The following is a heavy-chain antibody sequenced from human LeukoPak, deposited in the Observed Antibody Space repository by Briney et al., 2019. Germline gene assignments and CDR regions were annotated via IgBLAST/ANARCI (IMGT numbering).Heavy chain of an antibody. Sequence: SETLSLTCTGSGGSISSSSYYWSWIRQPPGKGLEWIGYIYYSGSTNYNPSLKSRVTISVDTSKNQFSLKLSSVTAADTAVYYCARGPHYYDSSGYYYPFDYWGQGTLVTVSS. J-gene: IGHJ4*02. CDR3: ARGPHYYDSSGYYYPFDY. CDR1: GGSISSSSYY. D-gene: IGHD3-22*01. V-gene: IGHV4-61*01. CDR2: IYYSGST.